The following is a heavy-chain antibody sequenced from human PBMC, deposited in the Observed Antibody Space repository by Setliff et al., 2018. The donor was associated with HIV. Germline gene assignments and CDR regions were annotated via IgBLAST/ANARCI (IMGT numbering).Heavy chain of an antibody. D-gene: IGHD4-17*01. CDR1: SDSLSSHY. V-gene: IGHV4-4*08. CDR2: IYINGIT. CDR3: ARSRGGTTRGYMDV. Sequence: SETLSLTCTVSSDSLSSHYWSWIRQPPGKGLEWVGHIYINGITNYSPPLESRVTISVDTSKKQFSLKLSSVTAADTAVYFCARSRGGTTRGYMDVWGKGTTVTVSS. J-gene: IGHJ6*03.